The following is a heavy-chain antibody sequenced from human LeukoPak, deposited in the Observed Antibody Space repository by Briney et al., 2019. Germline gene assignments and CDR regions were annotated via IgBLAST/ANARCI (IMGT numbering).Heavy chain of an antibody. CDR1: GDSISSGDYY. V-gene: IGHV4-61*02. J-gene: IGHJ6*03. CDR2: ISSSGST. Sequence: PSQTLSLTCTVSGDSISSGDYYWSWIRQPAGKGLEWIGRISSSGSTNYNPSLKSRVTISVDTSKNQFSLKLSSVTAADTAVYYCARHGTRYYYYYMDVWGKGTTVTISS. CDR3: ARHGTRYYYYYMDV. D-gene: IGHD2-2*01.